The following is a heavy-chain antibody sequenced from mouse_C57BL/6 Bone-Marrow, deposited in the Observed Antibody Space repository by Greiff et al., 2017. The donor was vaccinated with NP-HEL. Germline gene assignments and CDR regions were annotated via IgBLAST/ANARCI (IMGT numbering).Heavy chain of an antibody. CDR1: GYTFTEYT. CDR3: ARHEDYYGSSPYYFDY. V-gene: IGHV1-62-2*01. Sequence: VQLQQSGAELVKPGASVKLSCKASGYTFTEYTIHWVKQRSGQGLEWIGWFYPGSGSIKYNEKFKDKATLTADKSSSTVYMELSRLTSEESAVYFCARHEDYYGSSPYYFDYWGQGTTLTVSS. J-gene: IGHJ2*01. CDR2: FYPGSGSI. D-gene: IGHD1-1*01.